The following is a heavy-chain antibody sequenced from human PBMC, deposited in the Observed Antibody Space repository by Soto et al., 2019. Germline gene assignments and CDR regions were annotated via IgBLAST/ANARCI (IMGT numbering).Heavy chain of an antibody. J-gene: IGHJ4*02. CDR1: GFTFSGYA. CDR2: ISYTGGDT. Sequence: PGGSLRLSCVASGFTFSGYAMGWVRQAPGKGLEWVSGISYTGGDTYYADSVKGRFTISRDNSKNTLYLQMNSLRAEDTAVYYCARDDTDYYDSSGYYDYWGQGTLVTVSS. CDR3: ARDDTDYYDSSGYYDY. D-gene: IGHD3-22*01. V-gene: IGHV3-23*01.